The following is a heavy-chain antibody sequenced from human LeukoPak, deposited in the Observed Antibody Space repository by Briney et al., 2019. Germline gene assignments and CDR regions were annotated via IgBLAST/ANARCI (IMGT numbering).Heavy chain of an antibody. Sequence: GGSLRLSCVGSGFIFSAYWMAWVRQAPGKGPEWVANINEDGGEERYVDSVRGRFTISRDNTKNSLSLQMNSLRVEDTAVYYCARDLDVVVPASNDYWGQGTLVTVSS. D-gene: IGHD2-2*01. J-gene: IGHJ4*02. CDR2: INEDGGEE. V-gene: IGHV3-7*01. CDR1: GFIFSAYW. CDR3: ARDLDVVVPASNDY.